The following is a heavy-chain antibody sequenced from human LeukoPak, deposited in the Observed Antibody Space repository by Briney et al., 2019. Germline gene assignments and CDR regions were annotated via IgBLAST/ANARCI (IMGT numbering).Heavy chain of an antibody. Sequence: SVKVSCKASGGSFSSYAISWVRQAPGQGLEWMGGIIPIFGTANYAQKFQGRVTITADESTSTAYMELSSLRSEETAVYYCARDPDIVVVPAAQRFDPWGQGTLVTVSS. CDR3: ARDPDIVVVPAAQRFDP. D-gene: IGHD2-2*01. CDR2: IIPIFGTA. CDR1: GGSFSSYA. J-gene: IGHJ5*02. V-gene: IGHV1-69*13.